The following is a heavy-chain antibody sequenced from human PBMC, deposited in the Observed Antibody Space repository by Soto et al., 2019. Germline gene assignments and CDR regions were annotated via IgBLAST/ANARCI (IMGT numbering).Heavy chain of an antibody. CDR1: GGSFSSYY. D-gene: IGHD3-3*01. Sequence: SETLSLTCAVSGGSFSSYYWSWICKPPWKGLEGIGDFYHTDSTNYNPSLKRRGAISAYTSKRQCSLKLSCVTAAETAVYYCATVRFVEWFSAHYYYGMDVGGQGTTVTVSS. CDR3: ATVRFVEWFSAHYYYGMDV. CDR2: FYHTDST. V-gene: IGHV4-34*01. J-gene: IGHJ6*02.